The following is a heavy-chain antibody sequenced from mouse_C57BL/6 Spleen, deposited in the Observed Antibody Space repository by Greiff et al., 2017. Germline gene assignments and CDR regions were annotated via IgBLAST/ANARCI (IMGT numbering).Heavy chain of an antibody. J-gene: IGHJ2*01. Sequence: VQLQQSGPELVKPGASVKISCKASGYSFTDYNMNWVKQSNGKSLEWIGVINPNYGTTRYNQKFKGKATLTVDQSSSTAYMQLNSLTSEDSAVYYCARRDYYDYDGGFDYWGQGTTLIVSS. D-gene: IGHD2-4*01. CDR3: ARRDYYDYDGGFDY. CDR2: INPNYGTT. CDR1: GYSFTDYN. V-gene: IGHV1-39*01.